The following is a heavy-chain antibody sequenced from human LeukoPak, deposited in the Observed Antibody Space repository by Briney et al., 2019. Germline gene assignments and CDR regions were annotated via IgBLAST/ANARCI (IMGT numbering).Heavy chain of an antibody. Sequence: SETLSLTCTVSGGSITNYYWSWIRQPPGKGLEWIGYIYYSGSTNYNPSHKSRVTISVDTSKNQFSLKLSSVTAADTAVYYCARAPPSTDGLDYWGQGTLVTVSS. V-gene: IGHV4-59*01. CDR1: GGSITNYY. D-gene: IGHD2-8*01. CDR2: IYYSGST. CDR3: ARAPPSTDGLDY. J-gene: IGHJ4*02.